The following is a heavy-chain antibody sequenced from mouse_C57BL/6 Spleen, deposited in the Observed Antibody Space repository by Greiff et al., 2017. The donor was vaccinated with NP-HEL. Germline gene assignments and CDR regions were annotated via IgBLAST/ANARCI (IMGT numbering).Heavy chain of an antibody. Sequence: EVKLVESGPGLVKPSQSLSLTCSVTGYSITSGYYWNWIRQFPGNKLEWMGYISYDGSNNYNPSLKNRISITRDTSKNQFFLKLNSVTTEDTATYYCARGEPYGHYYAMDYWGQGTSVTVSS. CDR1: GYSITSGYY. D-gene: IGHD1-2*01. CDR2: ISYDGSN. J-gene: IGHJ4*01. V-gene: IGHV3-6*01. CDR3: ARGEPYGHYYAMDY.